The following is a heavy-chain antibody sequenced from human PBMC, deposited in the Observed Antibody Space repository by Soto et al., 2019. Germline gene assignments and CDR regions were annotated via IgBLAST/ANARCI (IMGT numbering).Heavy chain of an antibody. J-gene: IGHJ4*02. CDR1: GGSISSGGFS. Sequence: SETLSLTCAVSGGSISSGGFSWSWVRQPPGKGLQWIGYIYLSGSTYYNPSLKSRVNISLDRSKNQFSLRLTSVTAADTAVYYCARGGDYYFDSWGQGTLVTVSS. CDR3: ARGGDYYFDS. CDR2: IYLSGST. D-gene: IGHD3-16*01. V-gene: IGHV4-30-2*01.